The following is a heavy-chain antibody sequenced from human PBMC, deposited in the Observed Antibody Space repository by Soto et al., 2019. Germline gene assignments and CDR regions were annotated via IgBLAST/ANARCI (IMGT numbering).Heavy chain of an antibody. D-gene: IGHD4-17*01. Sequence: QVQLQESGPGLVXXSXTXSLTCAVSGGXXXSXNXWSWVRQPPGKGLEWIGEIYQSGSTNYNPSLKSRVTISVDKSKNQFSLKLSSVTAADTAVXYCAXRQYGXWYFDLWGRGTLVTVSS. CDR1: GGXXXSXNX. CDR2: IYQSGST. V-gene: IGHV4-4*02. CDR3: AXRQYGXWYFDL. J-gene: IGHJ2*01.